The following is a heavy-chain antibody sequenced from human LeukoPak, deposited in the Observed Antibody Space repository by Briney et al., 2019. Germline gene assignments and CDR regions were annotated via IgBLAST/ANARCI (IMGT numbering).Heavy chain of an antibody. CDR1: GFTFSSYA. D-gene: IGHD3-16*01. CDR3: AKLGGQEVYNYYVGV. V-gene: IGHV3-23*01. Sequence: PGGSLRLSCEASGFTFSSYAMHWVRQAPDKGLEWVSGIIDSGDITYYANSVKGRFTISRDNSKNTLYLQMNSPRAEDTAVYYCAKLGGQEVYNYYVGVWGKGTTVAVSS. CDR2: IIDSGDIT. J-gene: IGHJ6*03.